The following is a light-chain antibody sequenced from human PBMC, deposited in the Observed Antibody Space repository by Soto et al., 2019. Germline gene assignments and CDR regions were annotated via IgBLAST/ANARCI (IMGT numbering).Light chain of an antibody. CDR3: SSYAGSNHFV. V-gene: IGLV2-8*01. Sequence: QSALTQPPSASGFPGQSVTISCTGTSSDVGYYDYVSWYQQHPGKAPKLVIYEVTKRPSGVPDRVSASKSGNTASLTVSGLRAEDEADYYCSSYAGSNHFVFGRGTKCAVL. J-gene: IGLJ1*01. CDR1: SSDVGYYDY. CDR2: EVT.